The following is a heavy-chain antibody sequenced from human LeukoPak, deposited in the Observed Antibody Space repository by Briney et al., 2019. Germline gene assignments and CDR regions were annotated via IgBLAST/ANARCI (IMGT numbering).Heavy chain of an antibody. J-gene: IGHJ4*02. V-gene: IGHV3-30-3*01. Sequence: GGSLRLSCAASGFTFSSYAMHWVRQAPGKGLEWVAVISYDGSNKYYADSVKGRFTISRDNSKNTLYLQMNSLRAEDTAVYYCARGIPELDYWGQGTLVTVSS. CDR1: GFTFSSYA. CDR3: ARGIPELDY. D-gene: IGHD2-2*02. CDR2: ISYDGSNK.